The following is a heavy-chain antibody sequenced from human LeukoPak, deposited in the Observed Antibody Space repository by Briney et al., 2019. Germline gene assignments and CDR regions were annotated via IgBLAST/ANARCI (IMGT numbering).Heavy chain of an antibody. CDR1: GGSISNGGYY. CDR2: IYYSGST. Sequence: SETLSLTCTVSGGSISNGGYYWSWIRQHPGKGLEWIGYIYYSGSTYYNPSLKSRVTISVDTSKNQFSLKLSSVTAADTAVYYCARGGIAAAGHQFDYWGQGTLVTVSS. CDR3: ARGGIAAAGHQFDY. J-gene: IGHJ4*02. D-gene: IGHD6-13*01. V-gene: IGHV4-31*03.